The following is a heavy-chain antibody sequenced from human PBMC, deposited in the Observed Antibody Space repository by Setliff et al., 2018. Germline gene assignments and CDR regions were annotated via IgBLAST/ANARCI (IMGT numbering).Heavy chain of an antibody. CDR1: GGSFSTYY. Sequence: SETLSLTCAVYGGSFSTYYWIWIRQPPGKGLEWIGEINHSGSTNYNPSLKSRVTISVDTSKNQFSLKLSSVTAADTAVYYCARQQGGALTAIDHWGQGTLVTVSS. CDR2: INHSGST. V-gene: IGHV4-34*01. J-gene: IGHJ4*02. CDR3: ARQQGGALTAIDH. D-gene: IGHD6-13*01.